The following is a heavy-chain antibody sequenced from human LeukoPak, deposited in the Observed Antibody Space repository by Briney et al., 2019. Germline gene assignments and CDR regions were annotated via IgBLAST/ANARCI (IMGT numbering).Heavy chain of an antibody. V-gene: IGHV4-38-2*02. CDR2: IYHSGST. CDR3: ARRASIAYCSSTSCYLRAFDI. Sequence: SETLSLTCTVSGYSISSGYYWGWIRQPPGKGLEWIGSIYHSGSTYYNPSLKSRVTISVDTSKNQFSLKLSSVTAADTAVYYCARRASIAYCSSTSCYLRAFDIWGQGTMVTVSS. CDR1: GYSISSGYY. D-gene: IGHD2-2*01. J-gene: IGHJ3*02.